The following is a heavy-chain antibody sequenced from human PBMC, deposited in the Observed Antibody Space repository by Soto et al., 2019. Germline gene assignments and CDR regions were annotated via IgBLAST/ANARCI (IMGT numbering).Heavy chain of an antibody. V-gene: IGHV4-31*03. CDR2: IYYSGST. D-gene: IGHD3-3*01. CDR1: GGSISSGGYY. CDR3: ACITIFGVVNAFDI. J-gene: IGHJ3*02. Sequence: SETLSLTCTVSGGSISSGGYYWSWIRQHPGEGLEWIGYIYYSGSTYYNPSLKSRVTISVDTSKNQFSLKLSSVTAADTAVYYCACITIFGVVNAFDIWGQGTMVTVSS.